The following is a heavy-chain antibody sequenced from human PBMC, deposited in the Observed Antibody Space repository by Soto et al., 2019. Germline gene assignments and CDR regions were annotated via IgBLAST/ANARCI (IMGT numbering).Heavy chain of an antibody. CDR1: GASISSSSYF. V-gene: IGHV4-39*02. CDR3: SRRAPEGFDP. CDR2: IDYRGTT. J-gene: IGHJ5*02. Sequence: SETLSLTCTASGASISSSSYFWAWIRRTPGKGLEWIASIDYRGTTYKNPSLKSRVTISLDTSKNNFSLNLVSVTAADTALYYCSRRAPEGFDPWGQGTLVTVSS.